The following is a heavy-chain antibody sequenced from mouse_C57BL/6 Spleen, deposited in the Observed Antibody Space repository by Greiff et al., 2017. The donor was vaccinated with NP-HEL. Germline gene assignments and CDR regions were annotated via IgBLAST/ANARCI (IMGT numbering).Heavy chain of an antibody. D-gene: IGHD1-1*01. V-gene: IGHV1-54*01. CDR1: GYAFTNYL. J-gene: IGHJ4*01. CDR3: ARSGLRKGAMDY. Sequence: QVQLQQSGAELVRPGTSVKVSCKASGYAFTNYLIEWVKQRPGQGLEWIGVINPGSGGTNYNEKFKGKATLTADKSSSTAYMQLSSLTSEDSAVYFCARSGLRKGAMDYWGQGTSVTVSS. CDR2: INPGSGGT.